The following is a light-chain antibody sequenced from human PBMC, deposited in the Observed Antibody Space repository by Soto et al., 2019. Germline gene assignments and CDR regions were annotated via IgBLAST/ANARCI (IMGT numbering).Light chain of an antibody. CDR1: QNIINY. Sequence: DLQMTQSPSSLSASVGDRVTITCRASQNIINYLNWYQQKPGKAPKLLIYAASSLQSGVPSRFSGSGSATDFTLTISSLQPEDFATYYCQQSHSNPRTFGRGTKVEIK. J-gene: IGKJ1*01. CDR2: AAS. CDR3: QQSHSNPRT. V-gene: IGKV1-39*01.